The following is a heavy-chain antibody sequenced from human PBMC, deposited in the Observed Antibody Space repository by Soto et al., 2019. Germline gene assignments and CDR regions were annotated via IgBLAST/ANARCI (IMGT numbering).Heavy chain of an antibody. CDR1: GFTFSSYS. J-gene: IGHJ6*02. CDR2: ISSSSSYI. V-gene: IGHV3-21*01. Sequence: GGSLRLSCAASGFTFSSYSMNWVRQAPGKGLEWVSSISSSSSYIYYADSVKGRFTISRDNAKNSLYLQMNSLRAEDTAVYYCARADTAMVTPYYYGMDVWGQGTTVTVSS. CDR3: ARADTAMVTPYYYGMDV. D-gene: IGHD5-18*01.